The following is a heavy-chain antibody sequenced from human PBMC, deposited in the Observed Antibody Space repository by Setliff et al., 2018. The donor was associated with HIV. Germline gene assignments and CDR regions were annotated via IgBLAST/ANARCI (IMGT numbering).Heavy chain of an antibody. V-gene: IGHV3-15*01. CDR2: IQSNSIGGTI. D-gene: IGHD5-12*01. CDR1: GFTFTNAW. J-gene: IGHJ4*02. CDR3: ATSWRDGYPGDY. Sequence: GGSLRLSCAASGFTFTNAWMTWVRQAPGKGLEWLGRIQSNSIGGTILYGASVKGRFTISRDDSTNTLYLQMNSLRTEDTAVYYCATSWRDGYPGDYWGQGTLVTVSS.